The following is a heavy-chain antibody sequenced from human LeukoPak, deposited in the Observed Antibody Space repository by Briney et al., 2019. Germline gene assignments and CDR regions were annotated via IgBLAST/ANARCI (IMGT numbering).Heavy chain of an antibody. D-gene: IGHD4-17*01. CDR1: GGTFSSYP. J-gene: IGHJ3*02. V-gene: IGHV7-4-1*02. CDR2: INTNTGNP. CDR3: ARDLGYGDIERAAFDI. Sequence: ASVKVSCKASGGTFSSYPFTWVRQAPGQGLEWMGWINTNTGNPTYAQGFTGRFVFSLDTSVSTAYLQISSLKAEDTAVYYCARDLGYGDIERAAFDIWGQGTMVTVSS.